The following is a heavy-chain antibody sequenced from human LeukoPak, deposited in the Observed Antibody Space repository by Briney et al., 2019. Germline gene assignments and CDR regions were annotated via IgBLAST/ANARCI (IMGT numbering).Heavy chain of an antibody. CDR2: INPSGGST. J-gene: IGHJ4*02. Sequence: ASVKVSCKASGYTYTSYYMHWVRQAPGQGLEWTGIINPSGGSTSYAQKFQGRVTMTRDTSTSTVYMELSSLRSEDTAVYYCARVLAAGTPLFDYWGQGTLVTVSS. D-gene: IGHD6-13*01. CDR1: GYTYTSYY. CDR3: ARVLAAGTPLFDY. V-gene: IGHV1-46*01.